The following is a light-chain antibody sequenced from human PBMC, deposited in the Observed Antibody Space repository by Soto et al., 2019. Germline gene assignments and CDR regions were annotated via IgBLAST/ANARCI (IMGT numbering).Light chain of an antibody. J-gene: IGKJ1*01. CDR2: AAS. V-gene: IGKV1-27*01. CDR1: QGISTY. Sequence: DIQMTQSPSSLSASVGDRVTITCRASQGISTYLVWYQQKPGTVPTLLIFAASTLQSGVPSRFSGSGCGTDFTLTISSLQPEDVATYYGHNYNGAPWTFRQGIKVEIK. CDR3: HNYNGAPWT.